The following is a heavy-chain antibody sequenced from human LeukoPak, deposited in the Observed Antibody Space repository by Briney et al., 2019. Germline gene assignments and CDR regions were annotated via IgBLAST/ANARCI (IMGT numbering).Heavy chain of an antibody. CDR2: VSGSQDKT. Sequence: GGSLRLSCAASGFAFSSHVMNRVRQAPGKGLEWVSSVSGSQDKTYYADSVKGRFTISRDHSKNTLFLQMDSLRADDTATYYCVRRAATVTSPWGAFDIWGQGTMVTVSS. CDR1: GFAFSSHV. V-gene: IGHV3-23*01. J-gene: IGHJ3*02. D-gene: IGHD4-17*01. CDR3: VRRAATVTSPWGAFDI.